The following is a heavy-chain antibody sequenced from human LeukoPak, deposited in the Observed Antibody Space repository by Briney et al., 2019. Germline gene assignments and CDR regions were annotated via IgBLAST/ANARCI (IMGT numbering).Heavy chain of an antibody. V-gene: IGHV4-59*08. CDR1: GGSISSYY. CDR3: ARPYGSGSYGLQH. J-gene: IGHJ1*01. Sequence: SETLSLTCTVSGGSISSYYWGWIRQPPGKGLEWIGYIYYSGSTYYNPSLKSRVTISVDTSKNQFSLKLSSVTAADTAVYYCARPYGSGSYGLQHWGQGTLVTVSS. CDR2: IYYSGST. D-gene: IGHD3-10*01.